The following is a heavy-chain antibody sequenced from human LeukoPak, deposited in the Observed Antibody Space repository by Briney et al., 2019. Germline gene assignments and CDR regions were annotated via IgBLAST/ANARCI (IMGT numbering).Heavy chain of an antibody. CDR1: GFTFSNYA. D-gene: IGHD3-22*01. CDR3: ATSHDSSGND. Sequence: PGGSLRLSCAASGFTFSNYAVSWVRQAPGKGLEWVSAISGSGGTTYYADSVKGRFTISRDNAKSSLYLQMNTLRAEDTAVYYCATSHDSSGNDWGQGTLVTVSS. V-gene: IGHV3-23*01. CDR2: ISGSGGTT. J-gene: IGHJ4*02.